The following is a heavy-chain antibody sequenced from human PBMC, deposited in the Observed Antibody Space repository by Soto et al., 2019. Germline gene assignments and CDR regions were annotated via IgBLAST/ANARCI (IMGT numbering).Heavy chain of an antibody. V-gene: IGHV1-69*02. D-gene: IGHD4-17*01. CDR1: GGTFSSYT. Sequence: QVQLVQSGAEVKKPGSSVKVSCKASGGTFSSYTISWVRQAPGQGLEWMGRIIPILGIANYAQKFQGRVTFTADKSTRTAYMELSSLRSEHTAVYYCARIGPADYGDRDYWGQGTLVTVSS. J-gene: IGHJ4*02. CDR3: ARIGPADYGDRDY. CDR2: IIPILGIA.